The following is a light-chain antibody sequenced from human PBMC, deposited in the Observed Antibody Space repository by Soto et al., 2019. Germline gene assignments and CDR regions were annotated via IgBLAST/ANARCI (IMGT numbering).Light chain of an antibody. CDR3: QQYNHWPRT. Sequence: VLTQSPVTLSVSPGERATLSCRASQSIGPNLAWYQQKPGQAPRLLIYGASTRATGFPARFSGSGSGTEFTLTISSLQSEDLAVYYCQQYNHWPRTFGQGTKVDIK. V-gene: IGKV3-15*01. CDR1: QSIGPN. CDR2: GAS. J-gene: IGKJ1*01.